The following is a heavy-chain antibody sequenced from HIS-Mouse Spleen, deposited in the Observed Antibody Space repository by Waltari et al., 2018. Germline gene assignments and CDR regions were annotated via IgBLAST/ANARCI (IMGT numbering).Heavy chain of an antibody. J-gene: IGHJ3*02. CDR1: GGPISSSSYH. Sequence: QLHLQESGPGLVKPSETLSLTCTVPGGPISSSSYHLGWIRQPPGKGLEWIGSIYYSGSTYYNPSLKSRVTISVDTSKNQFSLKLSSVTAADTAVYYCARDGIAVAGTGAFDIWGQGTMVTVSS. CDR2: IYYSGST. CDR3: ARDGIAVAGTGAFDI. D-gene: IGHD6-19*01. V-gene: IGHV4-39*07.